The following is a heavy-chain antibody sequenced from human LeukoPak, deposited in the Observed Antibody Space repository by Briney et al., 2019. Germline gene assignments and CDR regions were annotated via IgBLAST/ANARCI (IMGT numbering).Heavy chain of an antibody. CDR2: IHHSGTT. D-gene: IGHD3-10*01. V-gene: IGHV4-39*07. J-gene: IGHJ5*02. CDR1: GGSISSGSYY. CDR3: ARDRVQYGSGMT. Sequence: PSETLSLTCTVSGGSISSGSYYWSWIRQPAGKGLEWIGSIHHSGTTYYNPSLKSRVTISMGTSKNQFSLKLTSVTAADTAVYYCARDRVQYGSGMTWGQGTLVTVSS.